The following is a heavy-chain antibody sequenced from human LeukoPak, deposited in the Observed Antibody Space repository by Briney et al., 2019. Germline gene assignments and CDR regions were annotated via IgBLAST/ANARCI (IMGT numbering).Heavy chain of an antibody. J-gene: IGHJ3*02. CDR3: ARYDSSAKWAFDI. CDR2: IRYDGSNK. V-gene: IGHV3-30*02. CDR1: GFTFSSYG. D-gene: IGHD3-22*01. Sequence: GGSLRLSCAASGFTFSSYGMHWVRQAPGKGLEWVAFIRYDGSNKYYADSVRGRFTISRDNSKNTLYLQMNSLRAEDTAVYYCARYDSSAKWAFDIWGQGTMVTVSS.